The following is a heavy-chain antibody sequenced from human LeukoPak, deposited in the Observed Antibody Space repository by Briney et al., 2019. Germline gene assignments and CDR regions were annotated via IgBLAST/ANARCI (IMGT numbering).Heavy chain of an antibody. V-gene: IGHV3-7*01. J-gene: IGHJ4*02. CDR1: GFTFSSYW. Sequence: GGSLRPSCAASGFTFSSYWMSWVRQAPGKGLEWVANIKQDGSEKYYVDSVKGRFTISRDNAKNSLYLQMNSLRAEDTAVYYCARDLTLSSSWKGPFDYWGQGTLVTVSS. D-gene: IGHD6-13*01. CDR2: IKQDGSEK. CDR3: ARDLTLSSSWKGPFDY.